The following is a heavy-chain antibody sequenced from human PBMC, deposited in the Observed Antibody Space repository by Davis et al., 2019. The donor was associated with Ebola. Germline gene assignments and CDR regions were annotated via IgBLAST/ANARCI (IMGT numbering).Heavy chain of an antibody. D-gene: IGHD1-1*01. Sequence: ASVKVSCKASGYTFNSYDINWVRQAPGQGLEWMGWINPNSGGTNYAQKFQGRVTMTRDTSISTAYMELSRRRSDDTAVYYCARDGKRRTRLGPYYYMDVWGKGTTVTVAS. CDR3: ARDGKRRTRLGPYYYMDV. V-gene: IGHV1-2*02. CDR2: INPNSGGT. J-gene: IGHJ6*03. CDR1: GYTFNSYD.